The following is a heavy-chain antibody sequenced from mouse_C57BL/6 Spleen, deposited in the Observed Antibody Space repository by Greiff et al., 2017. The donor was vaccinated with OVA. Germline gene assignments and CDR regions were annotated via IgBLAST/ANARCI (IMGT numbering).Heavy chain of an antibody. J-gene: IGHJ1*03. D-gene: IGHD1-1*01. CDR2: IYPGDGDT. CDR1: GYAFSSSW. Sequence: VQLQQSGPELVKPGASVKISCKASGYAFSSSWMNWVKQRPGKGLEWIGRIYPGDGDTNYNGKFKGKATLTADKSSSTAYMQLSSLTSEDSAVYFCAREPYYYGSSYAGYFDVWGTGTTVTVSS. V-gene: IGHV1-82*01. CDR3: AREPYYYGSSYAGYFDV.